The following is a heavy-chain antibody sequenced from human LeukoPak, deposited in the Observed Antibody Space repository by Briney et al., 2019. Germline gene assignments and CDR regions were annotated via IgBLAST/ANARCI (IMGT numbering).Heavy chain of an antibody. J-gene: IGHJ4*02. D-gene: IGHD2-2*01. CDR2: ISSSGSTI. CDR3: ARIYCSSTSCYNFDY. Sequence: GGSLRLSCAASGFTFSDYYMSWIRQAPGKGLEWVSYISSSGSTIYYADSVKGRFTISRDNAKNSLYLQMNSLRAEDTAVYYCARIYCSSTSCYNFDYWGQGTLVTVSS. V-gene: IGHV3-11*01. CDR1: GFTFSDYY.